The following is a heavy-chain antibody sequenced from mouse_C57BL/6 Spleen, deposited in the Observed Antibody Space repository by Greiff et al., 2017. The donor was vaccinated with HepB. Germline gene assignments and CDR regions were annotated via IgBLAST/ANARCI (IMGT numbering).Heavy chain of an antibody. CDR2: INPSSGYT. J-gene: IGHJ2*01. Sequence: QVHVKQSGAELAKPGASVKLSCKASGYTFTSYWMHWVKQRPGQGLEWIGYINPSSGYTKYNQKFKDKATLTADKSSITAYMQLSSLTYEDSAVYYCARGGITTNYWGQGTTLTVSS. CDR3: ARGGITTNY. CDR1: GYTFTSYW. D-gene: IGHD1-1*01. V-gene: IGHV1-7*01.